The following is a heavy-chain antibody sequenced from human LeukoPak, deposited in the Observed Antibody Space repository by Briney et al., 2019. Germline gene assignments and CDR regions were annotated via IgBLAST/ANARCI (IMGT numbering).Heavy chain of an antibody. Sequence: QAGGSLRLSCAASGFSVSSNYMSWVRLAPGEGLEWVSVIYSAGSTFYADSVKGRFTISRDNSKNTLYLQMNTLRAEDTAVYYCTREAGSGIYYDGYWGQGTLVTVSS. CDR3: TREAGSGIYYDGY. D-gene: IGHD3-10*01. CDR1: GFSVSSNY. J-gene: IGHJ4*02. CDR2: IYSAGST. V-gene: IGHV3-66*01.